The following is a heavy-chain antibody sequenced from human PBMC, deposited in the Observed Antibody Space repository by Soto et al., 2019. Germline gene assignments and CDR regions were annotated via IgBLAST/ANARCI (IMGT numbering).Heavy chain of an antibody. J-gene: IGHJ6*03. CDR3: ARRARPDFYYMDV. CDR2: ISSNGVGT. Sequence: VQLAESGGGLAQPGGSLRISCAASGFTLSGYAMDWVRQAPGKGLEYVSGISSNGVGTYYANSVQGRFTISRDNSKNTVYLQMGSLRPEDMAVYYCARRARPDFYYMDVWGKGTTVTVSS. CDR1: GFTLSGYA. D-gene: IGHD6-6*01. V-gene: IGHV3-64*01.